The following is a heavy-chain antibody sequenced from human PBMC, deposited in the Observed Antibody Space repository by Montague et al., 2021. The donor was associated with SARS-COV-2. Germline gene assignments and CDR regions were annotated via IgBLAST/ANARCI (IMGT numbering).Heavy chain of an antibody. Sequence: SETLSLTCTVSGGSISSDNWWTWVRQPPGKGLEWIGDIFHSGTTHYDPSLKSRLTISVDKSKNQISLKLISVTAADTAMYYCALPLGGARFDPWGQGTLVTVSS. J-gene: IGHJ5*02. D-gene: IGHD3-16*01. CDR2: IFHSGTT. CDR3: ALPLGGARFDP. CDR1: GGSISSDNW. V-gene: IGHV4-4*02.